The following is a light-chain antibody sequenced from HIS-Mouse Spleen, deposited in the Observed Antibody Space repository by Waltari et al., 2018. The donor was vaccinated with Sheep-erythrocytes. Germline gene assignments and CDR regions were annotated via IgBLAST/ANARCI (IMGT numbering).Light chain of an antibody. CDR1: QGISSY. CDR2: AAS. V-gene: IGKV1-9*01. CDR3: QQLNSYLTWT. Sequence: DIQLTQSPSFLSASVGDRVTITCRASQGISSYLAWYQQKPGKAPKLLIYAASTLQSRVPSRFSGSGSGTEFTLTSSSLQPEDFATYYCQQLNSYLTWTFGQGTKVEIK. J-gene: IGKJ1*01.